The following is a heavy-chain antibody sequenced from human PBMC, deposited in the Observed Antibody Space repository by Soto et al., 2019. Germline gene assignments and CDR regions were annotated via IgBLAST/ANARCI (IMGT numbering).Heavy chain of an antibody. CDR3: ARHSPYYYDSSGPIYYFDY. CDR2: INHSGST. D-gene: IGHD3-22*01. Sequence: SETLSLTCAVYGGSFSGYYWSWIRQPPGKGLEWIGEINHSGSTNYNPSLKSRVTISVDTSKNQFSLKLSSVTAADTAVYYCARHSPYYYDSSGPIYYFDYWGQGTLVTVS. CDR1: GGSFSGYY. V-gene: IGHV4-34*01. J-gene: IGHJ4*02.